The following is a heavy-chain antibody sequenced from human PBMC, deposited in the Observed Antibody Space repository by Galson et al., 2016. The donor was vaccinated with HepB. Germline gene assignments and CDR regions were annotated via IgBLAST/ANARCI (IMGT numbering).Heavy chain of an antibody. CDR1: GFAFTTYA. CDR3: AKVGDHQWLSPGI. J-gene: IGHJ3*02. D-gene: IGHD6-19*01. V-gene: IGHV3-23*01. CDR2: ISDSGDST. Sequence: SLRLSCAASGFAFTTYAMTWVRQAPGKGLEWVSSISDSGDSTYYADSVKGRITISRDNSKNTLYLQMNSLRVEDSAVYYCAKVGDHQWLSPGIWGQGTLVTVSS.